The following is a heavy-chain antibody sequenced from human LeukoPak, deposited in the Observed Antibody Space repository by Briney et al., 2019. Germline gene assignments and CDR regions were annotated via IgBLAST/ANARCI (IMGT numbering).Heavy chain of an antibody. CDR1: GGSISSYY. CDR2: INHSGST. D-gene: IGHD3-10*01. Sequence: SETLSLTCTVSGGSISSYYWSWIRQPPGKGLEWIGEINHSGSTNYNPSLKSRVTISVDTSKNQFSLKVSSVTAADTAVYYCARQRESTYYYGSAAFDYWGQGTLVTVSS. V-gene: IGHV4-34*01. J-gene: IGHJ4*02. CDR3: ARQRESTYYYGSAAFDY.